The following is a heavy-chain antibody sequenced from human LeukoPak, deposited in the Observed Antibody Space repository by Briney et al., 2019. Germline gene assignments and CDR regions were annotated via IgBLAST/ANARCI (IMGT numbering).Heavy chain of an antibody. J-gene: IGHJ4*02. CDR3: ARAGWYTLDN. CDR2: IYHSGST. CDR1: GGSISGFY. Sequence: PSETLSLTCTVSGGSISGFYWSWIRQPPGKGLEWIGEIYHSGSTNYNPSLKSRVTISVDSSKNQFSLKMSSMTAADTAVYYCARAGWYTLDNWGQGTLVTVSS. V-gene: IGHV4-34*01. D-gene: IGHD2-15*01.